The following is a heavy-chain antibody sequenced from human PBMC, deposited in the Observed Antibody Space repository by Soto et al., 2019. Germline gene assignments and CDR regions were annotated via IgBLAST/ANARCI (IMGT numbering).Heavy chain of an antibody. V-gene: IGHV3-73*01. D-gene: IGHD3-22*01. J-gene: IGHJ3*02. CDR2: IRSKANSYAT. Sequence: LRLSCAASGFTFSGSAMHWVRQASGKGLEWVGRIRSKANSYATAYAASVKGRFTISRDDSKNTAYLQMNSLKTEDTAVYYCTKYYYDSSGSGDAFDIWGQGTMVTVSS. CDR1: GFTFSGSA. CDR3: TKYYYDSSGSGDAFDI.